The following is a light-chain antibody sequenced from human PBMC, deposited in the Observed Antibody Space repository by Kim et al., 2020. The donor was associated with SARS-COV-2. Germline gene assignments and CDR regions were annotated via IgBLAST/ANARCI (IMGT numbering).Light chain of an antibody. CDR2: AAS. V-gene: IGKV3-20*01. CDR3: QQYGTLPGT. CDR1: QSVSDS. J-gene: IGKJ5*01. Sequence: EIVLTQSPATLSLSPGERATLSCRASQSVSDSLAWYQHKPGRAPRLLIYAASGRATGIPDRFRGSGSGTEFTLAINRLEPEDFAVYYCQQYGTLPGTFGQGTRLEIK.